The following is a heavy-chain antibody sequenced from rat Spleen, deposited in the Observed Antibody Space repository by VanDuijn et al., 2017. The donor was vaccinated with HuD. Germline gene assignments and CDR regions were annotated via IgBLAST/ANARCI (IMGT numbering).Heavy chain of an antibody. Sequence: VQLKESGPGLVQPSQTLSLTCTVSGFSLTSYHVSWVRQPPGNKLEWMGSINSAGSTNHNPSLKSRISITRDTSKNQFFLQVISVTTEDTGTYYCARSLSYAHYFWYFDFWGPGTMVTVSS. V-gene: IGHV3-3*01. CDR3: ARSLSYAHYFWYFDF. CDR1: GFSLTSYHV. J-gene: IGHJ1*01. CDR2: INSAGST. D-gene: IGHD1-12*01.